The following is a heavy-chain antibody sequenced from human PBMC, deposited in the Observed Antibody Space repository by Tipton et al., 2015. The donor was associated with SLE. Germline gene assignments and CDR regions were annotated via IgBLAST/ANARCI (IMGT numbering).Heavy chain of an antibody. CDR1: GYTFTTYA. CDR3: ARDYYASGCPLGFDP. Sequence: QLVQSGSELKKPGASVKVSCKASGYTFTTYALNWVRQAPGQGLEWMGWINTNTGNPTYAQGFTGRFVFSLDTSVSTAYLQISSLKAEDTAVYYCARDYYASGCPLGFDPWCQGTLVSVSS. J-gene: IGHJ5*02. D-gene: IGHD3-22*01. CDR2: INTNTGNP. V-gene: IGHV7-4-1*02.